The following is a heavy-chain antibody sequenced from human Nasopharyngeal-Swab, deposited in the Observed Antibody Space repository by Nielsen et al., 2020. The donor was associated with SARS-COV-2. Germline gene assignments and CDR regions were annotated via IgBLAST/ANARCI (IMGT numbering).Heavy chain of an antibody. V-gene: IGHV4-39*02. Sequence: SETLSLTCTVSGGSISSSSYYWGWIRQPPGKGLEWIGSIYYSGSTYYNPSLKSRVTISVDTSKNQFSLKLSSVTAADTAVYYCARDTDGDYGRSFDYWGQGTLVTVSS. CDR1: GGSISSSSYY. J-gene: IGHJ4*02. D-gene: IGHD4-17*01. CDR2: IYYSGST. CDR3: ARDTDGDYGRSFDY.